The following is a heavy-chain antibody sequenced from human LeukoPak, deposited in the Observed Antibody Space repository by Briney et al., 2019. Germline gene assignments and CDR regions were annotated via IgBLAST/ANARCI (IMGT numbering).Heavy chain of an antibody. D-gene: IGHD3-22*01. Sequence: GGSLRLSCAASGFTFSNAWMSWVRQAPGKGLEWVSVIYSGGSTYYADSVKGRFTISRDNSKNTLYLQMNSLRAEDTAVYHCARRGRGYYDSSGYYFFDYWGQGTLVTVSS. CDR1: GFTFSNAW. V-gene: IGHV3-53*01. CDR3: ARRGRGYYDSSGYYFFDY. CDR2: IYSGGST. J-gene: IGHJ4*02.